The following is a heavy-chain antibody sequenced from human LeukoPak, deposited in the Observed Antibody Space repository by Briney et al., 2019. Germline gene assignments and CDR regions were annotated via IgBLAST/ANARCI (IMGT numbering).Heavy chain of an antibody. CDR2: IKKDGSEK. CDR1: GFTFSDSW. D-gene: IGHD6-13*01. J-gene: IGHJ4*02. V-gene: IGHV3-7*01. CDR3: VRELYGSSGKVYYFDH. Sequence: GGSLRLSCVASGFTFSDSWVSWVRQAPGKGLEWVADIKKDGSEKDYVDSVKGRFTISRDNAKNSLYLQMDSLRAEDTAVYYCVRELYGSSGKVYYFDHWGQGTLVTVSS.